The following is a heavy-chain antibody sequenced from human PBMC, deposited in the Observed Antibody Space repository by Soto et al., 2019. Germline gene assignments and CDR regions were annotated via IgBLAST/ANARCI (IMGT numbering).Heavy chain of an antibody. CDR2: ISTTGGHV. V-gene: IGHV3-48*03. J-gene: IGHJ4*02. CDR3: VIQPHWARPFES. Sequence: EVRLVESGGDLVKSGGSLRLSCVGSGFLFRNYEMNWVRQAPGKGLEWLAHISTTGGHVSESDSVKGRFTISRDNNKHPLYLRMNSLRTEDTGVYCCVIQPHWARPFESWGQGTLFNVSS. D-gene: IGHD7-27*01. CDR1: GFLFRNYE.